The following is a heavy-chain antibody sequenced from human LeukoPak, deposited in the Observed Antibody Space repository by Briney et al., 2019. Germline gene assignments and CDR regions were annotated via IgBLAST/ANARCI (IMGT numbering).Heavy chain of an antibody. V-gene: IGHV4-34*01. CDR2: INHSGST. D-gene: IGHD3-9*01. CDR3: ARRSLLRYFDWLLRPTSFDI. J-gene: IGHJ3*02. Sequence: SENLSLTCAVYGGSFSGYYWRWIRQPPGKGLEWIGEINHSGSTNYNPSLKSRVTISVDTSKNQFSLKLSSVTAADTAVYYCARRSLLRYFDWLLRPTSFDIWGQGTMVTVSS. CDR1: GGSFSGYY.